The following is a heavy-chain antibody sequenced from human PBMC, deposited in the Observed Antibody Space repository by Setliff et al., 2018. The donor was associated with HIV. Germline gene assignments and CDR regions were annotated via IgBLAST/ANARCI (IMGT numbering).Heavy chain of an antibody. CDR3: ARDAVRSKDWFGP. CDR1: GGSISSTVYY. D-gene: IGHD4-17*01. V-gene: IGHV4-39*02. J-gene: IGHJ5*02. CDR2: IYYSGST. Sequence: SETLSLTCTVSGGSISSTVYYWGWIRQPPGKGLEWIGSIYYSGSTYCNPSLESRITISMDTSKNQFSLKLRSVAAADTAMYYCARDAVRSKDWFGPWGPGILVTVSS.